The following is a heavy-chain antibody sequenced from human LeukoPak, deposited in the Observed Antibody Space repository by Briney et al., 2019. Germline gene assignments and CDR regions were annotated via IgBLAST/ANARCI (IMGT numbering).Heavy chain of an antibody. Sequence: GGSLRLSCAASGFTFSHHAMSWARQSLGERLEWVSVIIGDGSNTYYADSVKGRFTISRDNSNNMLYLQMNSLRGEDTAVYYCAKSMTTTNVDWFDPWGQGTLVTVSS. CDR1: GFTFSHHA. CDR2: IIGDGSNT. D-gene: IGHD2-8*01. CDR3: AKSMTTTNVDWFDP. J-gene: IGHJ5*02. V-gene: IGHV3-23*01.